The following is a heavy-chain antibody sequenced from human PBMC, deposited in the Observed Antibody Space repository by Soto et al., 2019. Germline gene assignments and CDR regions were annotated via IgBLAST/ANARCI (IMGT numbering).Heavy chain of an antibody. CDR3: ARDSAECSGGSCYSGFDY. V-gene: IGHV4-4*02. D-gene: IGHD2-15*01. J-gene: IGHJ4*02. Sequence: SETLSLTCAVSGGSISNSNWWSWVRQPPGKGLEWIGEIYHSGSTNYNPSLKSRVTISVDKSKNQFSLKLSSVTAADTAVYYCARDSAECSGGSCYSGFDYWGQGTLVTVSS. CDR2: IYHSGST. CDR1: GGSISNSNW.